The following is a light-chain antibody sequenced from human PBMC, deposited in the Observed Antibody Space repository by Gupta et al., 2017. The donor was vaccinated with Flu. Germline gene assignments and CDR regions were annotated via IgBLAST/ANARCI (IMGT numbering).Light chain of an antibody. J-gene: IGLJ1*01. CDR3: QSYDSSLSGYV. CDR1: SSNTGEGYD. CDR2: DNT. Sequence: QSLLTQPPSVSASAGQRVTISCTGRSSNTGEGYDVHWYQQLPGTAPKLLIYDNTNRHSGVPDRFSGSKSGTSASLAIAGLQAEDEADYYYQSYDSSLSGYVFGTGTKVTVL. V-gene: IGLV1-40*01.